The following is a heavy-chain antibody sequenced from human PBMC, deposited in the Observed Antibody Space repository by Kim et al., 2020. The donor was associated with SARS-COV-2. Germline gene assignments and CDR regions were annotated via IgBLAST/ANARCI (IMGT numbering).Heavy chain of an antibody. CDR1: GGTFSSYA. V-gene: IGHV1-69*04. CDR2: IIPIFGIA. CDR3: ARAQGYGYNSLAPSLNDAFDI. J-gene: IGHJ3*02. Sequence: SVKVSCKASGGTFSSYAISWVRQAPGQGLEWMGRIIPIFGIANYAQKFQGRVTINADKSTSTAYMELSSLRSEDTAVYYCARAQGYGYNSLAPSLNDAFDIWGQGTMVTVSS. D-gene: IGHD5-12*01.